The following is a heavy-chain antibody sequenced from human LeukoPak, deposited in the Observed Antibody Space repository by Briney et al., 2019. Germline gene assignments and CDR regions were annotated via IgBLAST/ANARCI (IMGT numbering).Heavy chain of an antibody. Sequence: SETLSLTCTVSGGSLSSNTYYWGWIRQPPGKGLEWIGSIYYSGNLYHNPSLKSRVTMSVDTSKNQFSLKLSSVTAADTAVYYCARLLHDNRGYYYFDFWGQGTLVTVSS. V-gene: IGHV4-39*01. CDR2: IYYSGNL. D-gene: IGHD3-22*01. J-gene: IGHJ4*02. CDR3: ARLLHDNRGYYYFDF. CDR1: GGSLSSNTYY.